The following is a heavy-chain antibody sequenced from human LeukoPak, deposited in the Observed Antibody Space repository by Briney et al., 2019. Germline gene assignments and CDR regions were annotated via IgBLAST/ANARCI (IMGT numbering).Heavy chain of an antibody. V-gene: IGHV1-69*13. D-gene: IGHD3-3*01. Sequence: GASVKVSCKASGGTFSSYDISWVRQAPGQGLEWMGGIIPIFGTANYAQKFQGRVTITADESTSTAYMELSSLRSEDTAVYYCAKDSRFLEWLPPYYYGMDVWGQGTTVTVS. CDR2: IIPIFGTA. CDR3: AKDSRFLEWLPPYYYGMDV. J-gene: IGHJ6*02. CDR1: GGTFSSYD.